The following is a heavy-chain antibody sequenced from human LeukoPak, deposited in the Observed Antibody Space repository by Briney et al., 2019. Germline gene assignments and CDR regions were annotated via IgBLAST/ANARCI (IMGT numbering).Heavy chain of an antibody. CDR1: GGSISSSSYY. CDR2: IYYSGST. V-gene: IGHV4-39*01. J-gene: IGHJ6*02. Sequence: SETLSLTSPVSGGSISSSSYYWGWIRQPPGKGLEWIGSIYYSGSTYYNPPLKSRVTISVDTSKNQFSLKLSSVTAADTAVYYCARPEAANYYYGMDVLGQGTTVTVSS. CDR3: ARPEAANYYYGMDV.